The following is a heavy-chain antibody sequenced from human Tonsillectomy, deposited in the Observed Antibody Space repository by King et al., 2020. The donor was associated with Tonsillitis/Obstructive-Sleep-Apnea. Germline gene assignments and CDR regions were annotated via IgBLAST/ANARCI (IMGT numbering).Heavy chain of an antibody. D-gene: IGHD5-24*01. J-gene: IGHJ4*02. CDR1: GFTLSRCA. Sequence: VQLVESGGGVVQPGRSLRLSCAASGFTLSRCAIHWVRQAPGKGLEWVAGISYDGSNKYYADSVKGRFTISRDNSKNTLYLQMNSLRAEDTAVYYCARGVEMATLTGYFDYWGQGTLVTVSS. CDR2: ISYDGSNK. CDR3: ARGVEMATLTGYFDY. V-gene: IGHV3-30*04.